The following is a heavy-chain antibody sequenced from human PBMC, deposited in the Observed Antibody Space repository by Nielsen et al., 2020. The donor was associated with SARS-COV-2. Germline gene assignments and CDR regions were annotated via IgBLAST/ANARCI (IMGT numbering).Heavy chain of an antibody. J-gene: IGHJ6*03. D-gene: IGHD2-21*01. CDR3: ARVDGIVIFHYYMDV. CDR1: GFSLRRDW. Sequence: GESLKISCSASGFSLRRDWMSWVCQAPGKGLEWVADIKPNGLEKNYVDSVKGRFTISRDNGRNSVYLEVNSLGVEDTAVYYCARVDGIVIFHYYMDVWGEGTSVTVSS. CDR2: IKPNGLEK. V-gene: IGHV3-7*03.